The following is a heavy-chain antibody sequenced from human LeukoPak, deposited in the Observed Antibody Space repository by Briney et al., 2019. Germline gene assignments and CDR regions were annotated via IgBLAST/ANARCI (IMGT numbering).Heavy chain of an antibody. V-gene: IGHV4-4*07. J-gene: IGHJ2*01. D-gene: IGHD2-15*01. Sequence: KPSDTVSLPCTVSGGSISSYYWSWLRQAAGKGLEWIGHNYPSGSTNYNPCLSSRVTMSVDTSKNQFSLNLSAVTAADTAVYCCARLRTPFWYFDLWGRGTLVTVSS. CDR1: GGSISSYY. CDR2: NYPSGST. CDR3: ARLRTPFWYFDL.